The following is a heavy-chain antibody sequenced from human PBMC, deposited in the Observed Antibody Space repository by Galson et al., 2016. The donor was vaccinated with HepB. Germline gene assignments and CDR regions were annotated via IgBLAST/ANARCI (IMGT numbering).Heavy chain of an antibody. J-gene: IGHJ4*02. D-gene: IGHD5-12*01. V-gene: IGHV1-46*01. Sequence: SVKVSCKASDYTFTSQYMHWVRQAPGQGLEWVGVINPRGGRTSTAQKFQGRPTLTTDTSTKRFYLEPSSLNPEDTAIYYCAREGVDLGATVPHFESWGQGSLVAVSS. CDR3: AREGVDLGATVPHFES. CDR1: DYTFTSQY. CDR2: INPRGGRT.